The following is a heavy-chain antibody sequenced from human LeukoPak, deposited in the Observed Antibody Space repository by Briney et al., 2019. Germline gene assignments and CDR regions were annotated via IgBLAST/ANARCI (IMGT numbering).Heavy chain of an antibody. Sequence: SETLSLTCAVYGGSFSGYYWSWIRQPPGKGLEWIGEINHSGSTNYNPSLKSRVTISVDTSKNQFSLKLSSVTAADTAVYYCARGTEYYYDSSGYSDYWGQGTLVTVSS. V-gene: IGHV4-34*01. J-gene: IGHJ4*02. CDR1: GGSFSGYY. CDR3: ARGTEYYYDSSGYSDY. CDR2: INHSGST. D-gene: IGHD3-22*01.